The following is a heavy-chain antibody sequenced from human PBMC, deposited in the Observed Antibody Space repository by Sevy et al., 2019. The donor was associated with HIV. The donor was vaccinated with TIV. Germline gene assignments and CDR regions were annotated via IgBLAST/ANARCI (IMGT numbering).Heavy chain of an antibody. CDR2: FDPEDGET. D-gene: IGHD3-22*01. CDR1: GYTLTELS. CDR3: ATAREYYEDSSGYLDY. Sequence: ASVKVSCKVSGYTLTELSMHWVRQAPGKGLEWMGRFDPEDGETIFAQKFQGRVTMTEDTSTDTAYMELGSLRSEDTAVYYCATAREYYEDSSGYLDYWGQGTLVTVSS. V-gene: IGHV1-24*01. J-gene: IGHJ4*02.